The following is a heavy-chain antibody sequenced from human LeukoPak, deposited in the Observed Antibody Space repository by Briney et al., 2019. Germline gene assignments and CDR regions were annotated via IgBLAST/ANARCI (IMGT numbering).Heavy chain of an antibody. CDR3: ASTLFRERNFDY. Sequence: GGSLRLSCAASGFTFSSYAVHWVRQAPGKGLEWVAVISYDGSNKYYADSVKGRFTISRDNSKNTLYLQMNSLRAEDTAVYYCASTLFRERNFDYWGQGTLVTVSS. D-gene: IGHD3-10*01. CDR2: ISYDGSNK. J-gene: IGHJ4*02. V-gene: IGHV3-30-3*01. CDR1: GFTFSSYA.